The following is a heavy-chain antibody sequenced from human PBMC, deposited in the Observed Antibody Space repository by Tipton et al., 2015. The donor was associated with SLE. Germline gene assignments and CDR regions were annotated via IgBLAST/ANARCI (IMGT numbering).Heavy chain of an antibody. CDR3: ARGTGPDAFDI. CDR1: GGSISSYY. CDR2: IYYSGRT. V-gene: IGHV4-59*01. Sequence: TLSLTCTVSGGSISSYYWSWIRQPPGKGLEWIGYIYYSGRTNYNPSLKSRVTISVDTSKNQFSLKLSSVTAADPAVYYCARGTGPDAFDIWGQGTMVTVSS. J-gene: IGHJ3*02. D-gene: IGHD3/OR15-3a*01.